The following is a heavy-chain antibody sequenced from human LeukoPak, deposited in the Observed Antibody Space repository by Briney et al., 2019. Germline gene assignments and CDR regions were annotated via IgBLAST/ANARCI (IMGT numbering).Heavy chain of an antibody. J-gene: IGHJ4*02. CDR2: IWYDGSNK. Sequence: PGGSLRLSCAASGFTFSSYGMHWVRQAPGKGLEWVAVIWYDGSNKYYADSVKGRFTISRDNSKNTLYLQMNSLRAEDTAVYYCARDIRYSSGWYYFDYWGQGTLVTVSS. CDR3: ARDIRYSSGWYYFDY. D-gene: IGHD6-19*01. CDR1: GFTFSSYG. V-gene: IGHV3-33*08.